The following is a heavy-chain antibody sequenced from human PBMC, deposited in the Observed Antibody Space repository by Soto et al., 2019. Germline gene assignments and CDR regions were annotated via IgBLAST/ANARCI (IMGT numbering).Heavy chain of an antibody. V-gene: IGHV4-59*01. CDR3: ANEEDGYY. Sequence: SETLSLTCTVSGGSLSSYYWNWIRQPPGQGLEWLGYVYSSGSTIYNPSLESRVTMSVDMSKNQFSLKMTSVTAADTAIYYCANEEDGYYWGQGTLVTVSS. D-gene: IGHD5-12*01. CDR1: GGSLSSYY. J-gene: IGHJ4*02. CDR2: VYSSGST.